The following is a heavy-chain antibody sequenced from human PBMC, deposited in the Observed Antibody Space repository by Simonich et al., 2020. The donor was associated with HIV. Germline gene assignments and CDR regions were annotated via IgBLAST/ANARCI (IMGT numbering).Heavy chain of an antibody. D-gene: IGHD3-3*01. J-gene: IGHJ4*02. CDR1: GFTFSSYA. CDR2: ISGSGGST. CDR3: AKDRYYNFWSGYYDY. V-gene: IGHV3-23*01. Sequence: EVQLLESGGGLVQPGGSLRLSCAASGFTFSSYAMSWVRQAPGKGLEWVSAISGSGGSTYYADSVKCRFTISRDNSKNTLYLQMNSLRAEDTAVYYCAKDRYYNFWSGYYDYWGQGTLVTVSS.